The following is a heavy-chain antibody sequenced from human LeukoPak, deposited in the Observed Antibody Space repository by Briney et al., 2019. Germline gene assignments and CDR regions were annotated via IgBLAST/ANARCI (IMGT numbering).Heavy chain of an antibody. V-gene: IGHV4-34*01. J-gene: IGHJ6*04. Sequence: SETLSLTCAVDGGSLSGYYRSWIRQPPGKGLEWIGEINHSGSTNYNPSLKSRVTISVDTSKNQFSLKLSSVTAADTAVYYCARGGVITAAGRPYYYYGMDVWGKGTTVTVSS. CDR2: INHSGST. D-gene: IGHD6-13*01. CDR1: GGSLSGYY. CDR3: ARGGVITAAGRPYYYYGMDV.